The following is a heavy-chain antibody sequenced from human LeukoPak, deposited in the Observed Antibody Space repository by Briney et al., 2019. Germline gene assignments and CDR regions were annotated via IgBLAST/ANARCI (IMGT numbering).Heavy chain of an antibody. V-gene: IGHV3-30*04. J-gene: IGHJ3*02. CDR2: ISYDGSNK. Sequence: GGPLRLSCAASGFTFSSYAMHWVRQAPGKGLEWVAVISYDGSNKYYADSVKGRFTISRDNSKNTLYLQMNSLRAEDTAVCYCAREGPRDAFDIWGQGTMVTVSS. CDR1: GFTFSSYA. CDR3: AREGPRDAFDI.